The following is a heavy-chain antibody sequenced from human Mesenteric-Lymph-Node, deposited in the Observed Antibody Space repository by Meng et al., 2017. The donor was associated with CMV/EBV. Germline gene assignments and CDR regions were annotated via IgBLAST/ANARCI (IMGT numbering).Heavy chain of an antibody. J-gene: IGHJ4*02. V-gene: IGHV3-11*01. D-gene: IGHD6-6*01. CDR3: ARAGGMGSSLVY. Sequence: GESLKISCAASGFTFSDYYMSWIRQAPGKGLEWVSYISSSGSTIYYADSVKGRFTISRDNAKNSLYLQMNSLRAEDTAVYYCARAGGMGSSLVYWGQGTLVTVSS. CDR2: ISSSGSTI. CDR1: GFTFSDYY.